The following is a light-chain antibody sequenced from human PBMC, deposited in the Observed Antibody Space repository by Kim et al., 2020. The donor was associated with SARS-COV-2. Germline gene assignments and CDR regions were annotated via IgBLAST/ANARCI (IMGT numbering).Light chain of an antibody. CDR1: RPISTY. CDR2: AAA. CDR3: QQSYNTPYT. V-gene: IGKV1-39*01. J-gene: IGKJ2*01. Sequence: ASIGDRVTIPCQTRRPISTYLNWYQQKPGRAPTLLIFAAATLQSGVPSRFSGTGSGTGFTLTISDLQLEDLASYFCQQSYNTPYTFGQGTKLEI.